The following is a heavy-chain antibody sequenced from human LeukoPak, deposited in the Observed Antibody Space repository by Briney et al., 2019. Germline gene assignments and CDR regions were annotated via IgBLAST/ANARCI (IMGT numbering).Heavy chain of an antibody. CDR1: GGSFSGYY. J-gene: IGHJ5*02. Sequence: SESLSLTSAVYGGSFSGYYWSWIREPPRGGRGWVGEINDGGSTKSNPSLKSRGTKSVDTPKKQFSLNLRSVTAADTAVYNCARGPRGSYCSIPSGSQGLAGGFDPWGQGNLVTVSS. CDR2: INDGGST. V-gene: IGHV4-34*01. D-gene: IGHD2-2*01. CDR3: ARGPRGSYCSIPSGSQGLAGGFDP.